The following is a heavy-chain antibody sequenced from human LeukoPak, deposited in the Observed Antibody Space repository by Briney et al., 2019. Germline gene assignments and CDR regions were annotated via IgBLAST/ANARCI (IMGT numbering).Heavy chain of an antibody. CDR1: GFTFSGYW. D-gene: IGHD3-10*01. J-gene: IGHJ4*02. Sequence: GGSLRLSCAASGFTFSGYWMSWVRQAPGKGLEWVANIREDGSEKYYVDSVEGQFTISRDNAKNSLFLQMDSLRAEDTAVYYCARDLAGHYYGSGSSFDYWGQGTLVTVS. V-gene: IGHV3-7*01. CDR2: IREDGSEK. CDR3: ARDLAGHYYGSGSSFDY.